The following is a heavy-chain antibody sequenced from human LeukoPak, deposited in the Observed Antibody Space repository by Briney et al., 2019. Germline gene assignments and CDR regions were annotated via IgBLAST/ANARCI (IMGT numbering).Heavy chain of an antibody. V-gene: IGHV4-34*01. D-gene: IGHD6-6*01. CDR1: GGSFSGYY. CDR2: INHSGST. Sequence: PSETLSLTCAVYGGSFSGYYWSWIRQPPGKGLEWLGEINHSGSTNYNPSLKSRVTISVDTSKNQFSLKLSSVTAADTAVYYCARGSAPRYYYYYYMDVWGKGTTVTVSS. CDR3: ARGSAPRYYYYYYMDV. J-gene: IGHJ6*03.